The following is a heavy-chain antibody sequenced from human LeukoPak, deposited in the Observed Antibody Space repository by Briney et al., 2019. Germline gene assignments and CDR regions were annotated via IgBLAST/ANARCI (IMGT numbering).Heavy chain of an antibody. J-gene: IGHJ4*02. CDR1: GFTFDDYA. CDR2: ITWNSGII. D-gene: IGHD5-24*01. V-gene: IGHV3-9*03. Sequence: PGGSLRLSCAASGFTFDDYAMHWVRQAPGKGLGWVSGITWNSGIIGYADSVKGRFTISRDNAKNSLYLQMNSLRAEDMALYYCAKGTDGYNYNIDYWGQGTLATVSS. CDR3: AKGTDGYNYNIDY.